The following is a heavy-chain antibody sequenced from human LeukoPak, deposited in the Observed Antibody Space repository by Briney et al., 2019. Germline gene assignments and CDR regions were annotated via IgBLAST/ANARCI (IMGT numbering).Heavy chain of an antibody. J-gene: IGHJ5*02. V-gene: IGHV4-59*01. CDR3: ARLGFDSRGTNWFDP. CDR1: GGSISDYY. CDR2: IYYTKTT. Sequence: SETLSLTCTVSGGSISDYYWTWIRQPPGKGLELIGYIYYTKTTKYNPSLKGRVTMAVDTSKNQFSLNLSSVTAADTAVYYCARLGFDSRGTNWFDPWGQGTLVTVSS. D-gene: IGHD3-22*01.